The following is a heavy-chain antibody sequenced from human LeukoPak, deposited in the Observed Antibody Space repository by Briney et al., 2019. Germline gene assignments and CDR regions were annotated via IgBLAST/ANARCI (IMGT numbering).Heavy chain of an antibody. CDR2: MNPNSGNT. CDR3: ARAQKLWFGELNP. V-gene: IGHV1-8*01. Sequence: ASVTVSCKASGYTFTSYDINWVRQATGQGLEWMGWMNPNSGNTGYAQKFQGRVTMTRNTSISTAYMELSSLRSEDTAVYYCARAQKLWFGELNPWGQGTLVTVSS. CDR1: GYTFTSYD. D-gene: IGHD3-10*01. J-gene: IGHJ5*02.